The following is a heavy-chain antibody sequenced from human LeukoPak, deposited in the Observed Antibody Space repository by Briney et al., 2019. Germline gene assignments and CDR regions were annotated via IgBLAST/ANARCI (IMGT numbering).Heavy chain of an antibody. V-gene: IGHV4-34*01. D-gene: IGHD3-10*01. CDR2: INHSGST. CDR1: GGSFSGYY. Sequence: SETLSLTCAVYGGSFSGYYWSWIRQPPGKGLEWIGEINHSGSTNSNPSLKSRVTISVDTSKNQFSLKLSSVTAADTAVYYCARSLYYYGSDSFDIWGQGTMVTVSS. J-gene: IGHJ3*02. CDR3: ARSLYYYGSDSFDI.